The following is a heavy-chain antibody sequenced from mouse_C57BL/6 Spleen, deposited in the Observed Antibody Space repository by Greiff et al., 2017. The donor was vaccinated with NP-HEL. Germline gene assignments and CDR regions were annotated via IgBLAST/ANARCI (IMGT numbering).Heavy chain of an antibody. CDR1: GYTFTSYG. V-gene: IGHV1-81*01. Sequence: QVQLQQSGAELARPGASVKLSCTASGYTFTSYGISWVKQRTGQGLEWIGEIYRRSGNTYHNEKFKGKVTLTADKSSSTAYMELSTLTSEDSAVYFCARRFRDYWGQGTTLTVSS. CDR3: ARRFRDY. J-gene: IGHJ2*01. CDR2: IYRRSGNT.